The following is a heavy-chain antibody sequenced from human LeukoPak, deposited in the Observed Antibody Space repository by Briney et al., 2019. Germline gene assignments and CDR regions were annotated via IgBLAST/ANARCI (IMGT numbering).Heavy chain of an antibody. D-gene: IGHD6-19*01. V-gene: IGHV1-2*02. Sequence: ASVKASCKASGYXFTGHYINWVRQAPGQGLEWMGWINPNSGATKYEQKFQGRVTMTRDTSISTAYMELSRLISEDTAVYYCAKWRGYASDWSGPFDDWGQGTLVTVSS. CDR2: INPNSGAT. CDR3: AKWRGYASDWSGPFDD. J-gene: IGHJ4*02. CDR1: GYXFTGHY.